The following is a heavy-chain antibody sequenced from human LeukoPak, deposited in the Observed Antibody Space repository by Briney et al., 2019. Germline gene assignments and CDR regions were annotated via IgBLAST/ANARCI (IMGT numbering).Heavy chain of an antibody. CDR3: ARDRSRWFY. CDR1: GFTFSSYS. V-gene: IGHV3-7*01. D-gene: IGHD3-10*01. Sequence: GGSLRLSCAASGFTFSSYSMSWVRQAPGKGLEWVAYINEDGSEKYYVDSVKGRFTISRDNAKNSVFLQMNSLRAEGTAVYYCARDRSRWFYWGQGTLVTVSS. J-gene: IGHJ4*02. CDR2: INEDGSEK.